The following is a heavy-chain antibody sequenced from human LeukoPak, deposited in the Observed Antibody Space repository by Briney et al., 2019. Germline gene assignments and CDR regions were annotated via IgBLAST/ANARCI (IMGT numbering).Heavy chain of an antibody. CDR2: IDWDDDK. J-gene: IGHJ6*03. V-gene: IGHV2-70*11. CDR3: ARIFIVGATKGYYYYMDV. D-gene: IGHD1-26*01. CDR1: GFSLSTSGMC. Sequence: SGPALVKPTQTLTLTCTFSGFSLSTSGMCVSWIRQPPGKALEWLARIDWDDDKYYSTSLKTRLTISKDTSKNQVVLTMTNMDPVDTATYYCARIFIVGATKGYYYYMDVWGKGTTVTVSS.